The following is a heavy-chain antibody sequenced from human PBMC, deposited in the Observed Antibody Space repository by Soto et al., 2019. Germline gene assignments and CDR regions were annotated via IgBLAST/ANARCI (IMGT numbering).Heavy chain of an antibody. CDR3: ARFFEYYYDSSGYSRGEAHDAFDI. D-gene: IGHD3-22*01. CDR1: GFTFSSYA. V-gene: IGHV3-30-3*01. Sequence: LRLSCAASGFTFSSYAMHWVRQAPGKGLEWVAVISYDGSNKYYADSVKGRFTISRDNSKNTLYLQMNSLRAEDTAVYYCARFFEYYYDSSGYSRGEAHDAFDIWGQGTMVTVSS. CDR2: ISYDGSNK. J-gene: IGHJ3*02.